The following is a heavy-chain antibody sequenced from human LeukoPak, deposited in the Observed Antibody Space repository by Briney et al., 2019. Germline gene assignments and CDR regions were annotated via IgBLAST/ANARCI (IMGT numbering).Heavy chain of an antibody. CDR1: GGSITGTTYY. V-gene: IGHV4-39*01. Sequence: PSETLSLTCSVSGGSITGTTYYWAWIRQPPGKGLEWIGSVYYSGSTSYSPSLNSRVTISVDTSKNQFSLRLSSVTAADTAVYYCARNVSAGYFDYWGQGTLVTVSS. J-gene: IGHJ4*02. D-gene: IGHD2-8*01. CDR3: ARNVSAGYFDY. CDR2: VYYSGST.